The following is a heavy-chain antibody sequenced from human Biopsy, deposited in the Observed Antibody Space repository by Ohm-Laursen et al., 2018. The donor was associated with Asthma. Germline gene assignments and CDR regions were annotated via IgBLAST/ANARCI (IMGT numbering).Heavy chain of an antibody. Sequence: SLRLSCSASGFKFDDCAMHWVRQAPGKGLEWVSSISWSSGNIDYADSVKGRFTISRDNAKNSLYLQMQSLRPEDTAFYYCAKSADYYDSTDYLDFWGRGTLVTVSS. CDR1: GFKFDDCA. J-gene: IGHJ4*01. CDR3: AKSADYYDSTDYLDF. V-gene: IGHV3-9*01. D-gene: IGHD3-22*01. CDR2: ISWSSGNI.